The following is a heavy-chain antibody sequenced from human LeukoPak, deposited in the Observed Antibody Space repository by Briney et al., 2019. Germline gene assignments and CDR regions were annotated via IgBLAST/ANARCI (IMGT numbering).Heavy chain of an antibody. CDR3: VGSHYYDSSGYSGYFDY. CDR2: IYYSGST. CDR1: GGSIRSYY. D-gene: IGHD3-22*01. V-gene: IGHV4-59*01. Sequence: SETLSLTCTVSGGSIRSYYWSWIRQPPGKGLEWIGYIYYSGSTNYNPSLKSRVTISVDTSENQFSLKLSSVTAADTAVYYCVGSHYYDSSGYSGYFDYWGQGTLVTVSS. J-gene: IGHJ4*02.